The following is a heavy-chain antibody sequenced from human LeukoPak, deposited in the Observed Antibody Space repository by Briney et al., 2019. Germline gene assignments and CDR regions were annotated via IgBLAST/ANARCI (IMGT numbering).Heavy chain of an antibody. D-gene: IGHD3-3*01. Sequence: PETLSLTCAVYSGSFNDYYWSWIRQPPGKGLEWIGEINHSGSTNYNPSLKSRVTISVDTSKNQFSLKLSSVTAADTAVYYCARGASRSGYDFWSGYYTMSYDYWGQGTLVTVSS. CDR2: INHSGST. J-gene: IGHJ4*02. V-gene: IGHV4-34*01. CDR1: SGSFNDYY. CDR3: ARGASRSGYDFWSGYYTMSYDY.